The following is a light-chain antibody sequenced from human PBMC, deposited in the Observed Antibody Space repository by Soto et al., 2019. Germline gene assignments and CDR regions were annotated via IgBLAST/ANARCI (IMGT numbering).Light chain of an antibody. V-gene: IGKV3-11*01. CDR3: QQRNNWPPVT. CDR2: DAS. Sequence: EIVLTQSPATLSLSPGERATLSCRASQSVSRHLAWYQQKPGQAPRLLIYDASNRATGIPARFSGSGSGTDFTLTIGSLEPEDFAVYYCQQRNNWPPVTFGGGTKVEIK. J-gene: IGKJ4*01. CDR1: QSVSRH.